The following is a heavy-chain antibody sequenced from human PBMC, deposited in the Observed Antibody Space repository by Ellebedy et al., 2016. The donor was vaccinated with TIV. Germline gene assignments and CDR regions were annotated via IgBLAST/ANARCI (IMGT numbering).Heavy chain of an antibody. CDR1: GFTFTDFH. CDR3: ARELRGGQGDMDV. CDR2: IWFDGSLT. Sequence: PGGSLRLSCAASGFTFTDFHMHWVRQAPGTGLEWVAVIWFDGSLTFYADSVKGRFPLSRDNSKNMLYLQMDNLRVEDTALYYCARELRGGQGDMDVWGQGTTVTVSS. J-gene: IGHJ6*02. V-gene: IGHV3-33*01. D-gene: IGHD4-17*01.